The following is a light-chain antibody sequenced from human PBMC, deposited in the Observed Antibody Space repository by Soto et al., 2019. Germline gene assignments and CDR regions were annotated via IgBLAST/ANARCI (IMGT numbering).Light chain of an antibody. J-gene: IGKJ4*01. Sequence: ERVMTQSPATLSVSPGERATLSCRASQSISSNLAWYQHKPGQTTRLLIYGASTRATGIPARFSGSGSGTEFTLTISSLQSEDFAVYYCQQYSRWPLTLGGGTKVEIK. V-gene: IGKV3-15*01. CDR2: GAS. CDR1: QSISSN. CDR3: QQYSRWPLT.